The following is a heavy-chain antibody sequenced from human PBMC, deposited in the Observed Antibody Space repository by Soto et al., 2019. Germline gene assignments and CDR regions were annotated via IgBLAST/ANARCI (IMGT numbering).Heavy chain of an antibody. CDR1: GGSFSGYY. Sequence: PSETLSLTCAVYGGSFSGYYWTWIRQPPGTGLEWIGEINHSGSTNYNPSLKSRVTISVDTSKNQFSLKLTSVTAADTAVYYCARRSAQFDSWGQGTLVTGSA. V-gene: IGHV4-34*01. CDR2: INHSGST. CDR3: ARRSAQFDS. J-gene: IGHJ5*01. D-gene: IGHD2-15*01.